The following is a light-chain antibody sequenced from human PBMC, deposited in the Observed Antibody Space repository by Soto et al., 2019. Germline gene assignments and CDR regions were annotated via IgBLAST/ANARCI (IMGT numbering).Light chain of an antibody. J-gene: IGLJ1*01. V-gene: IGLV2-11*01. CDR2: DVS. CDR3: CSYAGSYTLYV. Sequence: QSALTQPRSVSGSPGQSVTISCSGTSSDLGGYNYVSWYQQHPGKAPKLMIYDVSKRPSGVPDRFSGSKSGNTASLTISGLQAEDEADYYCCSYAGSYTLYVFGTGTKLTVL. CDR1: SSDLGGYNY.